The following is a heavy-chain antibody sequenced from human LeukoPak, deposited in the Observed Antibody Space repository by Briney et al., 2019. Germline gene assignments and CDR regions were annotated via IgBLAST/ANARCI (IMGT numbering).Heavy chain of an antibody. CDR3: AKGGASGSHYYYGMDA. V-gene: IGHV3-23*01. J-gene: IGHJ6*02. CDR2: ISGGGGTT. CDR1: GFTFSTYA. Sequence: PGGSLRLSCAASGFTFSTYAMSWVRQAPGKGLEWVSAISGGGGTTYYADSVKGRFTISRDNSKNTLYLQMNSLRAEDTAVYYCAKGGASGSHYYYGMDAWGQGTTVTVSS. D-gene: IGHD3-10*01.